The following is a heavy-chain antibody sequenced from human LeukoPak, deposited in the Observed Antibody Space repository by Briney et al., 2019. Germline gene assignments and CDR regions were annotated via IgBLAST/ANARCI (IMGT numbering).Heavy chain of an antibody. D-gene: IGHD5-24*01. Sequence: GRSLRLSCAASGFTFSRYGMHWVRQAPGKGLEWVAVISYDGSNKYYAGSVKGRFIISRDNSKNTLYLQMNSLRAEDTAVYYCAKDWWEMSTTEYWGQGTLVTVSS. CDR1: GFTFSRYG. V-gene: IGHV3-30*18. CDR3: AKDWWEMSTTEY. CDR2: ISYDGSNK. J-gene: IGHJ4*02.